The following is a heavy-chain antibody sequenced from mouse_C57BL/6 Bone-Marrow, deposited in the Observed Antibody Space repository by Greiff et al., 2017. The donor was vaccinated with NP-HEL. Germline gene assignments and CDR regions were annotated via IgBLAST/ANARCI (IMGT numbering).Heavy chain of an antibody. V-gene: IGHV1-72*01. D-gene: IGHD1-1*01. J-gene: IGHJ1*03. CDR3: APYYYGSSYTSYWYFEV. Sequence: QVQLKQPGAELVKPGASVKLSCKASGYTFTSYWMHWVKQRPGRGLEWIGRIDPNSGGTKYNEKFKSKATLTVDKPSSTAYMQLSSLTSEDSAVYYCAPYYYGSSYTSYWYFEVWGTGTTVTVSS. CDR1: GYTFTSYW. CDR2: IDPNSGGT.